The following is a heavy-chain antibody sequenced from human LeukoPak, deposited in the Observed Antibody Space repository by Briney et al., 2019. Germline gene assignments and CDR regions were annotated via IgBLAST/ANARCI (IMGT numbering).Heavy chain of an antibody. V-gene: IGHV3-7*01. CDR3: AKGGAWFGEFRFDY. Sequence: PGGSLRLSCAASGFTFSSYWMSWDRQAPGKGLEWVANIKQDGSEKYYVDSVKGRFTISRDNAKNTLYLQMNSLRAEDTAVYYCAKGGAWFGEFRFDYWGQGTLVTVSS. J-gene: IGHJ4*02. CDR2: IKQDGSEK. CDR1: GFTFSSYW. D-gene: IGHD3-10*01.